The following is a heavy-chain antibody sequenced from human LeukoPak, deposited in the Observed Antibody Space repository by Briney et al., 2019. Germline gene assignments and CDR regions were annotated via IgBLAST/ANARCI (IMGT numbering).Heavy chain of an antibody. J-gene: IGHJ1*01. CDR1: GFTFSSYS. V-gene: IGHV3-21*01. CDR3: ARDYCSSTSCYGRVYFQH. CDR2: ISSSSSYI. Sequence: PGGSLRLSCAASGFTFSSYSMNWVRQAPGKGLEWVSSISSSSSYIYYADSVKGRFTISRDNAKNSLYLQMNSLRAEDTAVYYCARDYCSSTSCYGRVYFQHWGQGTLVTVSS. D-gene: IGHD2-2*01.